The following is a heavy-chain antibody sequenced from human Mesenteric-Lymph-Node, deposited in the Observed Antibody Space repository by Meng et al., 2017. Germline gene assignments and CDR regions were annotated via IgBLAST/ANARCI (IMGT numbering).Heavy chain of an antibody. CDR1: GFSLSTSGVG. CDR3: ARTTNYSNKPKYYFDY. CDR2: IYLNDDK. V-gene: IGHV2-5*01. J-gene: IGHJ4*02. Sequence: SGPTLVKPTQTLTLTCTFSGFSLSTSGVGLGWIRQLPGKALEWLASIYLNDDKRYSPSMKSRLTINKDTSKNHAVLTMTNMDPVDTATYYCARTTNYSNKPKYYFDYWGQGTLVTVSS. D-gene: IGHD4-11*01.